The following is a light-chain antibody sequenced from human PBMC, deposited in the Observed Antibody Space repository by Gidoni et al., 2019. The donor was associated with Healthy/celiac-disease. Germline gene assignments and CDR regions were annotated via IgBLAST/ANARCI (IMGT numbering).Light chain of an antibody. CDR2: AAS. CDR3: QQSYSTPRT. CDR1: QSISSY. Sequence: DIQLTQSSSSLSASVGDRVTITGRASQSISSYLNWYQQKPGKAPKLLIYAASSVQSGVPSMFSGSGSGTDFTLTISSLQPEDFATYYCQQSYSTPRTFGQGTKVEIK. V-gene: IGKV1-39*01. J-gene: IGKJ1*01.